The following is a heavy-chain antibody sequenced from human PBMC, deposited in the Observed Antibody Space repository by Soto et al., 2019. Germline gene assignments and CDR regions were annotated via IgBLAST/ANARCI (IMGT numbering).Heavy chain of an antibody. CDR3: ARLGFVGEGDF. J-gene: IGHJ4*02. CDR2: ISGDGVHT. Sequence: GGSLRLSCATSGFTFSRYWMHWVRQAPGEGLVWVSRISGDGVHTDYAESVKGRFTVSRDIAKSTGYLQMNNLRAEDTAIYYCARLGFVGEGDFWGQGILVTVSS. V-gene: IGHV3-74*01. CDR1: GFTFSRYW. D-gene: IGHD3-16*01.